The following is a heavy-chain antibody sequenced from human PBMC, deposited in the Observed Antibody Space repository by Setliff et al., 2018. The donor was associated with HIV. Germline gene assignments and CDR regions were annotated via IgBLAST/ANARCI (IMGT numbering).Heavy chain of an antibody. V-gene: IGHV2-5*02. CDR2: IYWDDDK. D-gene: IGHD5-18*01. CDR3: AHWIHRWWYFDL. Sequence: ESGPTLVNPTQTLTLTCTFSGFSLTTSGVGVGWIRQPPGKALEWLALIYWDDDKRYSPSLKSRLTITKDTPKNQVVLTMTNMDPVDTATHYCAHWIHRWWYFDLWGRGSLVTVSS. CDR1: GFSLTTSGVG. J-gene: IGHJ2*01.